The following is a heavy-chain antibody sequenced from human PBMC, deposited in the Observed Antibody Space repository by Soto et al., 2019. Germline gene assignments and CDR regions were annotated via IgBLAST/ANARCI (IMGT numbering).Heavy chain of an antibody. V-gene: IGHV4-59*01. Sequence: PSETLSLTCTVSGGSISSYSWSWIRQPPGKGLEWIGYIYYSGSTNYNPSLKSRVTISVDTSKNQFSLKLSSVTAADTAVYYCERVSFGSSWYDWFDSWGQGTLVTV. CDR1: GGSISSYS. CDR2: IYYSGST. J-gene: IGHJ5*01. D-gene: IGHD6-13*01. CDR3: ERVSFGSSWYDWFDS.